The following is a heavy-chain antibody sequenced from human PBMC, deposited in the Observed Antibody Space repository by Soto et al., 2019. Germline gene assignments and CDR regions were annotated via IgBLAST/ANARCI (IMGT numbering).Heavy chain of an antibody. CDR1: GGSISSYY. D-gene: IGHD2-2*01. Sequence: QVQLQESGPGLVKPSETLSLTCTVSGGSISSYYWSWIRQPPGKGLEWIGYIYYSGSTNYNPSLKSRVTISVDTSKNQFSLKLSSVTAADTAVYYCARGSTSRSFDYWGQGTLVTVSS. CDR2: IYYSGST. CDR3: ARGSTSRSFDY. J-gene: IGHJ4*02. V-gene: IGHV4-59*01.